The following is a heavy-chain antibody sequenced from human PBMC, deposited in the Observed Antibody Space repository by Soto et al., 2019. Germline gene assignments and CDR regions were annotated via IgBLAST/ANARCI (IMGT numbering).Heavy chain of an antibody. CDR3: ARVMSSSVSNNWFDP. D-gene: IGHD6-6*01. CDR1: GGSISSGGYS. J-gene: IGHJ5*02. Sequence: SETLSLTCAVSGGSISSGGYSWSWIRQPPGKGLEWIGYIYHSGSTNYNPSLKSRVTISVDRSKNQFSLKLSSVTAADTAVYYCARVMSSSVSNNWFDPWGQGTLVTVSS. CDR2: IYHSGST. V-gene: IGHV4-30-2*01.